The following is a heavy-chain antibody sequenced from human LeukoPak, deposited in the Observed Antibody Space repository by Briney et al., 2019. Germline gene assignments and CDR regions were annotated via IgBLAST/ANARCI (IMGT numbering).Heavy chain of an antibody. CDR1: GFTFSSYA. Sequence: GGSLRLSCAASGFTFSSYAMSWVRQAPERGLQWVSGISGSGTYYADFAKGRFTISRDNSKNTLYLQMNSLRAEDTATYYCARDPNGDYIGAFDMWGQGTMVTVS. D-gene: IGHD4-17*01. V-gene: IGHV3-23*01. CDR3: ARDPNGDYIGAFDM. CDR2: ISGSGT. J-gene: IGHJ3*02.